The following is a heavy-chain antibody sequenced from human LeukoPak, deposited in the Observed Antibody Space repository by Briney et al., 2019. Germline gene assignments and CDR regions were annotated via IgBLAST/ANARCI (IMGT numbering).Heavy chain of an antibody. J-gene: IGHJ5*02. CDR1: GGSFSGYY. CDR3: ARLALYYYGSGSYRNWFDP. V-gene: IGHV4-34*01. CDR2: INHSGST. D-gene: IGHD3-10*01. Sequence: SETLSLTCAVYGGSFSGYYWSWIRQPPGKGLEWIGEINHSGSTNYNPSLKSRVTISVDTSKNQFSLKLSSVTAADTAVYYCARLALYYYGSGSYRNWFDPWGQGTLVTVSS.